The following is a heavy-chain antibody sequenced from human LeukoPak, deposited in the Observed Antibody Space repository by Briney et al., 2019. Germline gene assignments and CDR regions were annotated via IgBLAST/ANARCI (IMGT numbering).Heavy chain of an antibody. CDR3: ARLPVAGTGEAY. V-gene: IGHV4-4*09. D-gene: IGHD6-19*01. CDR2: IYTSGST. Sequence: SETLSLTCTVSGVSISSYYWSWIRQPPGKGLEWIGYIYTSGSTNYNPPLKSRVTISVDTSKNQFSLKLSSVTAADTAVYYCARLPVAGTGEAYWGQGTLVTVSS. J-gene: IGHJ4*02. CDR1: GVSISSYY.